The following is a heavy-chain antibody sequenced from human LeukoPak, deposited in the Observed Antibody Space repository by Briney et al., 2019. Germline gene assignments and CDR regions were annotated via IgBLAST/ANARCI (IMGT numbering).Heavy chain of an antibody. J-gene: IGHJ4*02. D-gene: IGHD2-21*02. CDR1: GFTFSSYS. CDR3: ARGNCGGDCYAFDY. Sequence: PGGSLGLSCAASGFTFSSYSLNWVRQAPGKGLEWVSYISSSSTTIYYADSVKGRFTISRDNAKNSLYLQMNSLRDEDTAVYYCARGNCGGDCYAFDYWGQGTLVTVSS. V-gene: IGHV3-48*02. CDR2: ISSSSTTI.